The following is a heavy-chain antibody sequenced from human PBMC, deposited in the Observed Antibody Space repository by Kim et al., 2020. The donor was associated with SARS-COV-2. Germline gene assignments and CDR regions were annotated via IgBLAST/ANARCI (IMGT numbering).Heavy chain of an antibody. J-gene: IGHJ6*03. V-gene: IGHV1-3*01. D-gene: IGHD6-13*01. Sequence: SQTVQGRVTITRDTSASTAYMALSSLRSEDTAVYYCARDPLAAAAFMDVWGKGTTVTVSS. CDR3: ARDPLAAAAFMDV.